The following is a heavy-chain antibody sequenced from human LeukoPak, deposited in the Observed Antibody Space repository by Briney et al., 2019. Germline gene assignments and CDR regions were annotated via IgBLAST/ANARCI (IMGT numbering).Heavy chain of an antibody. CDR3: AKIPPPVTMVRGVSFDY. J-gene: IGHJ4*02. D-gene: IGHD3-10*01. Sequence: PGGSLRLSCAASGFTFSSYATSWVRQAPGKGLEWVSAISGSGGSTYYADPVKGRFTISRDNSKNTLYLQMNSLRAEDTAVYYCAKIPPPVTMVRGVSFDYWGQGTLVTVSS. CDR2: ISGSGGST. V-gene: IGHV3-23*01. CDR1: GFTFSSYA.